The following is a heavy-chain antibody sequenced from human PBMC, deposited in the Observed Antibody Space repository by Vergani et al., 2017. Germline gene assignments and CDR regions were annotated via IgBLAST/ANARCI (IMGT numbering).Heavy chain of an antibody. CDR1: GGSFTSYH. CDR2: IDHTGRP. J-gene: IGHJ6*03. D-gene: IGHD4-11*01. Sequence: QVQLQQWGGGLLKPSETLSLTCVVNGGSFTSYHWTWIRQSPGEGLEWVGDIDHTGRPDYNPSLKSRLTMLVDNSRNQFSLTLNSVTATDTAIYFWARVNTETNGHRYYYYYMDFWGQGTAVTVS. CDR3: ARVNTETNGHRYYYYYMDF. V-gene: IGHV4-34*01.